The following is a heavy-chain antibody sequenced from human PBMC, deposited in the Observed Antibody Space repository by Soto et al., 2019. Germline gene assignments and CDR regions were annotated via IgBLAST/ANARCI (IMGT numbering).Heavy chain of an antibody. J-gene: IGHJ6*02. V-gene: IGHV1-18*01. CDR3: ARVGGECGMDV. D-gene: IGHD3-10*01. CDR2: ISAYNGNT. CDR1: GYTFTSYG. Sequence: QVQLVQSGAEVKKPGASVKVSCKASGYTFTSYGISWVRQAPGQGLEWMGWISAYNGNTNYAQKPQGXXTXPXXTSTSTAYMDLRSLRSDDTAVYYWARVGGECGMDVWGQGTTVTVSS.